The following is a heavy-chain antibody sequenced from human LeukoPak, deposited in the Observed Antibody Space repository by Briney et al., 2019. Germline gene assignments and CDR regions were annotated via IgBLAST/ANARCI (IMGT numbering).Heavy chain of an antibody. CDR3: ARWEQRSPVAAVAGRRGN. D-gene: IGHD6-19*01. Sequence: GESLKISCKGSGYSFTSYWISWVRQMPGKGLEWMGRIDPSDSYTNYSPSFQGHVTISADKSISTAYLQWSSLKASDTAMYYCARWEQRSPVAAVAGRRGNWGKGTLVTVPS. V-gene: IGHV5-10-1*01. CDR1: GYSFTSYW. J-gene: IGHJ4*02. CDR2: IDPSDSYT.